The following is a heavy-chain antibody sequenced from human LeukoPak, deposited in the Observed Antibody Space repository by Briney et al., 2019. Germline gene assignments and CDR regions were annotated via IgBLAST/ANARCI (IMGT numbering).Heavy chain of an antibody. Sequence: SVKVSCKASGGTFSSYAISWVRQAPGQGLEWMGGIIPIFGTANYAQRFQGRVTITTDESTSTAYMELSSLRSEDTAVYYCARVNSGSYYEADYWGQGTLVTVSS. D-gene: IGHD1-26*01. CDR1: GGTFSSYA. CDR2: IIPIFGTA. J-gene: IGHJ4*02. CDR3: ARVNSGSYYEADY. V-gene: IGHV1-69*05.